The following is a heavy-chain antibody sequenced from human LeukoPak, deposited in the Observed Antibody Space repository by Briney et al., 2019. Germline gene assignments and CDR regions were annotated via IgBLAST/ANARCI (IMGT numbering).Heavy chain of an antibody. J-gene: IGHJ5*02. CDR1: GGSINSYY. CDR2: IYYNGIT. V-gene: IGHV4-59*08. Sequence: SETLSLTCTVSGGSINSYYWTWIRQPPGKGLEWIACIYYNGITNYKSSLESRLTISVDTSKNQFSLRLRSVTAADTAVYYCARQNPPGSKKGWCDPWGQGTLVTVSS. D-gene: IGHD6-25*01. CDR3: ARQNPPGSKKGWCDP.